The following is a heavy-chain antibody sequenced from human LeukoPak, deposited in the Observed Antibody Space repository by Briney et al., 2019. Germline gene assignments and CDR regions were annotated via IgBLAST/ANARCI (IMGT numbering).Heavy chain of an antibody. D-gene: IGHD5-18*01. V-gene: IGHV3-23*01. Sequence: PGGSLRLSCAGSAFSFGSFGMIRVRQAPGKGLEWVSAISDTGDSTFYADSVKGRFTISRDNSKNTLYLQMYSLRAEDTAVYYCAKGRIQTYMAPEYWGQGTLVTVSS. CDR3: AKGRIQTYMAPEY. J-gene: IGHJ4*02. CDR2: ISDTGDST. CDR1: AFSFGSFG.